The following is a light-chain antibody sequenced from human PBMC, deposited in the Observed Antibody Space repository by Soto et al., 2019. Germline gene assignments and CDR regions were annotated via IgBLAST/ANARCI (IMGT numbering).Light chain of an antibody. CDR2: EVS. V-gene: IGLV2-14*01. CDR1: SSDVGGYNY. Sequence: QSVLTQPASVSGSPGQSITISCTGTSSDVGGYNYVSWYQHHPGKAPKLMIYEVSNRPSGVSYRFSGSNSGNTASLTISGLQADDDADYYCNSYTGSGIVFGTGTKLTV. J-gene: IGLJ1*01. CDR3: NSYTGSGIV.